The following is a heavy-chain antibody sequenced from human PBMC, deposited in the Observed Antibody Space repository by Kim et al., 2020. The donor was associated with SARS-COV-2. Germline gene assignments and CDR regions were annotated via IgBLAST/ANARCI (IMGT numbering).Heavy chain of an antibody. Sequence: GESLKISCKGSGYSFTSYWIGWVRQMPGKGLEWMGIIYPGDSDTRYSPSFQGQVTISADKSISTAYLQWSSLKASDTAMYYCACFHYYDSSGYRKGEYFDYWGQGTLVTVSS. CDR2: IYPGDSDT. CDR3: ACFHYYDSSGYRKGEYFDY. V-gene: IGHV5-51*01. CDR1: GYSFTSYW. D-gene: IGHD3-22*01. J-gene: IGHJ4*02.